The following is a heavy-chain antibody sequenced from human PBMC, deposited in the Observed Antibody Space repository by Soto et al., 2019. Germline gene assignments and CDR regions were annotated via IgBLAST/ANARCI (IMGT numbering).Heavy chain of an antibody. CDR1: GDSISSSSYY. CDR2: INYSGST. J-gene: IGHJ4*02. CDR3: ASLYGDYVPY. V-gene: IGHV4-39*01. D-gene: IGHD4-17*01. Sequence: QLQLQESGPGLVKPSETLSLTCSVSGDSISSSSYYWGWIRQPPGKGLEWIGTINYSGSTYYNPSLKGRVTISVDTSKNQFPLKVSFVTAADAAVYYCASLYGDYVPYWGQEILLSVSS.